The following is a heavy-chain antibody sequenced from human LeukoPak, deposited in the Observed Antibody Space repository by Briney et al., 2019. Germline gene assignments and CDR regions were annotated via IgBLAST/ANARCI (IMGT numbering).Heavy chain of an antibody. CDR1: GFTFSSYS. Sequence: GGSLRLSCAASGFTFSSYSMNWVRQAPGKGLEWVSSISSSSSYIYYADSVKGRFTISRDNAKNSLYLQMNSLRAEDTAVYFCAKGHSDASYTFDYWAQGTLVTVSS. V-gene: IGHV3-21*01. D-gene: IGHD1-1*01. CDR2: ISSSSSYI. J-gene: IGHJ4*02. CDR3: AKGHSDASYTFDY.